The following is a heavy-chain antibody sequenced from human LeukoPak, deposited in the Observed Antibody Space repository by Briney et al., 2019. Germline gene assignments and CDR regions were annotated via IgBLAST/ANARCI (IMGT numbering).Heavy chain of an antibody. D-gene: IGHD1-7*01. Sequence: ASVKVSCKASGFTFTSSAMQWVRQARGQRLEWIGWIVVGSGNTNYAQKFQERVTITRDMSTSTAYMELSSLRSEDTAVYYCAAAVQYSWNYGDFDYWGQGTLVTVSS. J-gene: IGHJ4*02. CDR3: AAAVQYSWNYGDFDY. V-gene: IGHV1-58*02. CDR1: GFTFTSSA. CDR2: IVVGSGNT.